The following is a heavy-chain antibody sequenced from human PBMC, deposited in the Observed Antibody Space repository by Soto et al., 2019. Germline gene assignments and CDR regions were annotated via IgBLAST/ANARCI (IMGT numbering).Heavy chain of an antibody. J-gene: IGHJ4*02. CDR1: GYTFTSYG. CDR3: ARDHCSSTSCSYKNFDY. D-gene: IGHD2-2*01. V-gene: IGHV1-18*04. Sequence: ALVKVSCKASGYTFTSYGISWVRQAPGQGLEWMGWISAYNGNTNYAQKLQGRVTMTTDTSTSTAYMELRSLRSDDTAVYYCARDHCSSTSCSYKNFDYWGQGTLVTVSS. CDR2: ISAYNGNT.